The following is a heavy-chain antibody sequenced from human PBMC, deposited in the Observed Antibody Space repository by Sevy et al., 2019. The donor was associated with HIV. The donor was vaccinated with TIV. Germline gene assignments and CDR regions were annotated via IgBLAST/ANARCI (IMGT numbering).Heavy chain of an antibody. D-gene: IGHD3-10*01. Sequence: SETLSLTCTVSGGSITSSSYYWSWIRQPPGKGLEWIGSLSYSGGTYYNPSLRSRVTISGDTSRTQFYLRLSSVTAAETAVYYCARPPRGDTLSSFDIWGQGTMVTVSS. CDR3: ARPPRGDTLSSFDI. CDR1: GGSITSSSYY. V-gene: IGHV4-39*01. CDR2: LSYSGGT. J-gene: IGHJ3*02.